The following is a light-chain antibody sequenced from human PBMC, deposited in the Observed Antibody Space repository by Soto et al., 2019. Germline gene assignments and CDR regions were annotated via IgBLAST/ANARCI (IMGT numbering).Light chain of an antibody. Sequence: QSVLTQPPSVSGSPGQSVTISCTGTSSDVGSYDRVSWYQQAPGTVPKVMIYEVTNRPSGVPDRFSGSKSGNTASLTISGLQAEDEADYYCCSYRRGNTYVFGTGTKVTVL. CDR1: SSDVGSYDR. J-gene: IGLJ1*01. V-gene: IGLV2-18*02. CDR2: EVT. CDR3: CSYRRGNTYV.